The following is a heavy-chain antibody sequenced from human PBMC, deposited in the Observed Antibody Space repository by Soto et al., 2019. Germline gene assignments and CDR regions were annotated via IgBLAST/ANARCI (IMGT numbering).Heavy chain of an antibody. CDR3: ARAGGTTVTGLWHFDS. CDR1: GFTFNTYS. J-gene: IGHJ4*02. D-gene: IGHD4-17*01. CDR2: IWYDGTQQ. V-gene: IGHV3-33*01. Sequence: QVQLEESGGGVVQPGRSLRLSCEASGFTFNTYSMHWVRQPPGKGLEWLAAIWYDGTQQYYADSVKGRFIISRDNSKKTLYLEMNSLRAEDTAVYYWARAGGTTVTGLWHFDSWGQGTLVTVSS.